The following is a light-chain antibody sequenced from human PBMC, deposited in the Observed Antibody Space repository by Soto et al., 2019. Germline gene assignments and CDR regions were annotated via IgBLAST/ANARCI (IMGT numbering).Light chain of an antibody. CDR1: SGLSSYA. CDR2: LNSDGSH. Sequence: QSVLTQSPSASASLGASVKLTCTLSSGLSSYAIAWHQQQPEKGPRYLMKLNSDGSHSKGDGIPDRFSGSSSGAERYLTISSLQSEDEADYYCQTWGTGIGVFGGGTKLTVL. V-gene: IGLV4-69*01. J-gene: IGLJ2*01. CDR3: QTWGTGIGV.